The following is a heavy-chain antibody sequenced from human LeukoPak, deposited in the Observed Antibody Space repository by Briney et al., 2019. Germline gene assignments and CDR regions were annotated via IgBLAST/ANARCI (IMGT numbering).Heavy chain of an antibody. CDR2: IYHSGST. CDR3: ARNWTIGGRGSLGRGYFDS. J-gene: IGHJ4*02. D-gene: IGHD3/OR15-3a*01. V-gene: IGHV4-39*01. Sequence: PSETLSLTCTVSGGSISSSSYYWGWIRQPPGKGLEWIGSIYHSGSTYYNPSLKSRVTISVDTSKNQFSLRLSSVTAADTAVYYCARNWTIGGRGSLGRGYFDSWGQGTLVTVSS. CDR1: GGSISSSSYY.